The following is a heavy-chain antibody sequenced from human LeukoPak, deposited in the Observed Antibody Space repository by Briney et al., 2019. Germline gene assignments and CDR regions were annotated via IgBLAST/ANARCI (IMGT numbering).Heavy chain of an antibody. CDR1: GGSIRGYY. Sequence: SETLSLTCTVSGGSIRGYYWSWIRQPPGKGLEWIGYIYYSGSTDYNPSLRSRVTISVDTSKSQFSLKLSSVTAADTAVYYCASGRGLYSFYAFDIWGQGTMVTVSS. CDR2: IYYSGST. J-gene: IGHJ3*02. D-gene: IGHD5-18*01. CDR3: ASGRGLYSFYAFDI. V-gene: IGHV4-59*01.